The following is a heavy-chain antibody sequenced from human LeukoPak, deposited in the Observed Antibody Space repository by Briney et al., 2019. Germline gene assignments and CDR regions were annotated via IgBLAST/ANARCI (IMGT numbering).Heavy chain of an antibody. CDR2: ISAYNGNT. V-gene: IGHV1-18*01. CDR1: GYTFTSYG. J-gene: IGHJ3*02. Sequence: ASVKVSCKASGYTFTSYGISWVRQAPGQGLEWMGWISAYNGNTNYAQKLQGRVTMTTDTSTSTAYMELRSLRSDDTAVYYCARDLGSGSSVGASDIWGQGTMVTVSS. D-gene: IGHD1-26*01. CDR3: ARDLGSGSSVGASDI.